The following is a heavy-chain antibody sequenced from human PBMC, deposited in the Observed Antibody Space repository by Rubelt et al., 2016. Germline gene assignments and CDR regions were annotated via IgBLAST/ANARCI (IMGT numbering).Heavy chain of an antibody. Sequence: SLRLSCAASGFTFSTYAMGWVRQAPGKGLAWVSAISGSGGSIYYADSVKGRFTISRDSSKNTVYLQMNSLRAEDTAVYYCARTNWNDLDYWGQGTLVTVSS. D-gene: IGHD1-1*01. V-gene: IGHV3-23*01. CDR3: ARTNWNDLDY. J-gene: IGHJ4*02. CDR2: ISGSGGSI. CDR1: GFTFSTYA.